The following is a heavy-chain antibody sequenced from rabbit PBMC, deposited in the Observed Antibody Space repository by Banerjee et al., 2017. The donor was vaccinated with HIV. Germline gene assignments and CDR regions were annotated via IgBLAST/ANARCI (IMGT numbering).Heavy chain of an antibody. Sequence: QEQLEESGGDLVKPEGSLTLTCKASGFSFSSSYWISWVRQAPGKGLEWIACIAAGSSGSTYYASWAKGRFTISKTSSTTVTLQVTSLTAADTATYFCARDDDYGIRGYGLWGPGTLVTVS. CDR3: ARDDDYGIRGYGL. D-gene: IGHD2-1*01. J-gene: IGHJ4*01. CDR2: IAAGSSGST. V-gene: IGHV1S45*01. CDR1: GFSFSSSYW.